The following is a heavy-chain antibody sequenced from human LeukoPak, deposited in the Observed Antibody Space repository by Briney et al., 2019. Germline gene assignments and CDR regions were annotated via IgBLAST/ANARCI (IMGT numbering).Heavy chain of an antibody. CDR1: GGSISSSSYY. Sequence: SETLSLTCTVSGGSISSSSYYWGWIRQPPGRGLEWIGSIYYSGSTYYNPSLKSRVTISVDTSKNQFSLKLSSVTAADTAVYYCARHQGLRWYPDYFDYWGQGTLVTVSS. V-gene: IGHV4-39*01. CDR2: IYYSGST. CDR3: ARHQGLRWYPDYFDY. D-gene: IGHD4-23*01. J-gene: IGHJ4*02.